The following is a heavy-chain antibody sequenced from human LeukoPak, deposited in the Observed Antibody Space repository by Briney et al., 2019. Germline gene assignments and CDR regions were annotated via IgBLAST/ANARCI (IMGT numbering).Heavy chain of an antibody. D-gene: IGHD1-14*01. J-gene: IGHJ4*02. CDR1: GFTFDDYA. CDR3: ARGGAGYKPSYYFDY. CDR2: ISWNSGSI. Sequence: GRSLRLSCAASGFTFDDYAMHWVRQAPGKGLEWVSGISWNSGSIGYADSVKGRFTISRDNAKNSLYLQMNSLRAEDTALYYCARGGAGYKPSYYFDYWGQGTLVTVSS. V-gene: IGHV3-9*01.